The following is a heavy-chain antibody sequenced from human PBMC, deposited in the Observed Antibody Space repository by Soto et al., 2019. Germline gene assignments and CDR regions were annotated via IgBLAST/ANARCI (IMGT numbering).Heavy chain of an antibody. D-gene: IGHD2-15*01. J-gene: IGHJ4*02. CDR1: GDSVSSNSAA. CDR3: ARVPVYCSGGSCYPQPAYFDY. Sequence: PSQTLSLTCAISGDSVSSNSAAWNCIRQSPSRGLEWLGRTYYRSKWYNDYAVSVKSRITINPDTSKNQFSLQLNSVTPEDTAVYYCARVPVYCSGGSCYPQPAYFDYWGQGTLVTVS. V-gene: IGHV6-1*01. CDR2: TYYRSKWYN.